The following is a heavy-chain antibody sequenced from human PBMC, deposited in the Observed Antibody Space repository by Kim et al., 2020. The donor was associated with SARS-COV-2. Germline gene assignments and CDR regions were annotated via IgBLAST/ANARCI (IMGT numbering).Heavy chain of an antibody. CDR2: VSGDGGRT. CDR3: AKGGFGELLSPFDH. CDR1: GFTFSSDT. Sequence: GGSLRLSCTPSGFTFSSDTMTWVRQAPGKGLEWVSGVSGDGGRTDYADSVKGRFTISRDNSKNTLYLQMNSLRAEDTAVYYCAKGGFGELLSPFDHWGQGTLVTVSS. D-gene: IGHD3-10*01. V-gene: IGHV3-23*01. J-gene: IGHJ4*02.